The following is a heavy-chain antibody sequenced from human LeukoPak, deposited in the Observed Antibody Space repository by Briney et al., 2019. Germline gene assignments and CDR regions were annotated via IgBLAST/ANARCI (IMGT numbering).Heavy chain of an antibody. CDR1: GFTFSSYG. J-gene: IGHJ4*02. D-gene: IGHD2-2*01. CDR3: AKPYGSRDPNFDH. CDR2: ISYDGSNK. Sequence: GGSLRLSCAASGFTFSSYGMPWVRQAPGKGLEWVAVISYDGSNKYYADSVKGRFTISRDNSKDTLYLQMNTLRVEGTAVYYRAKPYGSRDPNFDHWGQGTLVTVSS. V-gene: IGHV3-30*18.